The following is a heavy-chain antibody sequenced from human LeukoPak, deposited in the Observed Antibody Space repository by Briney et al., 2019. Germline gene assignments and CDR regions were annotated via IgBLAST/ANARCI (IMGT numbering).Heavy chain of an antibody. CDR3: ARKGQLLHNWFDP. J-gene: IGHJ5*02. Sequence: NPGESLKISCKGSGYSFTSYWIGWVRQMPGKGLDWMGIIYPGDSDTRYSPSFQGQVTISADKSISTAYLQWSSLKASDTAMYYCARKGQLLHNWFDPWGQGTLVTVSS. CDR2: IYPGDSDT. CDR1: GYSFTSYW. D-gene: IGHD2-2*01. V-gene: IGHV5-51*01.